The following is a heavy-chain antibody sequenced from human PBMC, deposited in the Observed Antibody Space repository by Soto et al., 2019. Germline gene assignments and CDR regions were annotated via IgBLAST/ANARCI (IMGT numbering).Heavy chain of an antibody. D-gene: IGHD6-13*01. CDR1: GFTFSGSA. CDR2: IRSKADSYAT. V-gene: IGHV3-73*02. J-gene: IGHJ5*02. CDR3: AIPSSSWYPGFDP. Sequence: EVQLVESGGGLVQPGGSLKLSCAASGFTFSGSAMHWVRQASGKGLEWVGRIRSKADSYATAYAASVNGRVTISRDDSKNTAYLQMNSLKTEDTAVYYCAIPSSSWYPGFDPWGQGTLVTVSS.